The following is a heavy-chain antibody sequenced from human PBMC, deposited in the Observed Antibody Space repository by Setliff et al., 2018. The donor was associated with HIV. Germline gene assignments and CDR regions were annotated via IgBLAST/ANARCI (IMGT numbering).Heavy chain of an antibody. J-gene: IGHJ4*02. CDR3: ARQGAVTGHSFDS. D-gene: IGHD2-21*02. V-gene: IGHV4-59*08. CDR2: VDYSGSS. CDR1: GDSMRTNY. Sequence: SETLSLTCSVSGDSMRTNYWTWIRQSPGKGLEWIGHVDYSGSSTYNPSLNSRVTISVDTSNNHFSLRLNSVTAADTAIYYCARQGAVTGHSFDSWGPGALVTVSS.